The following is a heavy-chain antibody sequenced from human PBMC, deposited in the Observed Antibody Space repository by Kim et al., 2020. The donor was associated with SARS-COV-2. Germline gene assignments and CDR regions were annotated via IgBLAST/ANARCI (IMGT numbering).Heavy chain of an antibody. CDR2: INWNGGST. CDR3: ARDGIVATTYYFDY. J-gene: IGHJ4*02. V-gene: IGHV3-20*04. D-gene: IGHD5-12*01. Sequence: GGSLRLSCAASGFTFDDYGMSWVRQAPGKGLEWVSGINWNGGSTGYADSVKGRFTISRDNAKNSLYLQMNSLRAEDTALYYCARDGIVATTYYFDYWGQGTLVTVSS. CDR1: GFTFDDYG.